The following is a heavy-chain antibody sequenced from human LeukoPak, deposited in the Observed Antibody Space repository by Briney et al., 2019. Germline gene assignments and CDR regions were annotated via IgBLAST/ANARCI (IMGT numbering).Heavy chain of an antibody. CDR2: IYHSGST. Sequence: SETPSLTCTVSGYSISSGYYWGWIRQPPGKGLEWIGSIYHSGSTYYNPSLKSRVTISVDTSKNQFSLKLSSVTAADTAVYYCARDSNWYDSSGYYYFDYWGQGTLVTVSS. CDR3: ARDSNWYDSSGYYYFDY. V-gene: IGHV4-38-2*02. D-gene: IGHD3-22*01. J-gene: IGHJ4*02. CDR1: GYSISSGYY.